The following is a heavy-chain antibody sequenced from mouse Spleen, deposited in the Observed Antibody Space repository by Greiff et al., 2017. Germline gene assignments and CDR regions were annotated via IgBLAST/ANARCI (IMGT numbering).Heavy chain of an antibody. Sequence: QVQLQQSGAELARPGASVKMSCKASGYTFTSYTMHWVKQRPGQGLEWIGYINPSSGYTKYNQKFKDKATLTADKSSSTAYMQLSSLTSEDSAVYYCARSRNFYDGSPWFAYWGQGTLVTVSA. V-gene: IGHV1-4*01. D-gene: IGHD2-3*01. J-gene: IGHJ3*01. CDR3: ARSRNFYDGSPWFAY. CDR2: INPSSGYT. CDR1: GYTFTSYT.